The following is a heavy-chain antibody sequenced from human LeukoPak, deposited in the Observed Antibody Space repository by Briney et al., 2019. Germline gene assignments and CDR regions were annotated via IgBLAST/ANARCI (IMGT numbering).Heavy chain of an antibody. CDR1: GGSISSYY. V-gene: IGHV4-59*01. CDR2: IYYSGST. D-gene: IGHD2-8*02. J-gene: IGHJ4*02. Sequence: PSETLSLTCTVSGGSISSYYWSWIRQPPGKGLEWIGYIYYSGSTNYNPSLKSRVTISVDTSKNQFSLELSSVTAADTAVYYCARAPSGDYADYWGQGTLVTVSS. CDR3: ARAPSGDYADY.